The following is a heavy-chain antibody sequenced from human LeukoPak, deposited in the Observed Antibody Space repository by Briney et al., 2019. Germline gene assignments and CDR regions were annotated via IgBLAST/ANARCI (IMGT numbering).Heavy chain of an antibody. D-gene: IGHD2-2*02. CDR3: AKGSRGYTNYYFDY. CDR2: IYSGGST. V-gene: IGHV3-53*01. CDR1: GFTVSSNY. Sequence: GGSLRPSCAAPGFTVSSNYMSWVRQAPGKGLEWASVIYSGGSTYYADSVKGRFTISRDNSKNTLYLQMNSLRAEDTAVYYCAKGSRGYTNYYFDYWGQGTLVTVSS. J-gene: IGHJ4*02.